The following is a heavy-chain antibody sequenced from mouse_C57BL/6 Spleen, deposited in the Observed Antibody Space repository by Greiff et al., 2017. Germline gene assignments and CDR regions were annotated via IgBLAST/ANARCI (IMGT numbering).Heavy chain of an antibody. Sequence: EVQLQQSGPELVKPGASVKISCKASGYSFTGYYMNWVKQSPEKSLEWIGEINPSTGGTTYNQKFKAKATLTVDKSSSTAYMQLKSLTSEDSAVYYCATMVTTGRDDYWGQGTTLTVSS. CDR2: INPSTGGT. CDR3: ATMVTTGRDDY. V-gene: IGHV1-42*01. CDR1: GYSFTGYY. D-gene: IGHD2-2*01. J-gene: IGHJ2*01.